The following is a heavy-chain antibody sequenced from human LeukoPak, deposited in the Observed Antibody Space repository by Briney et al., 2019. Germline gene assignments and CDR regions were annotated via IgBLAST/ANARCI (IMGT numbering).Heavy chain of an antibody. D-gene: IGHD3-22*01. CDR2: IYYSGST. J-gene: IGHJ3*02. CDR3: ASSHYGSREAFDI. CDR1: GGSISSYY. V-gene: IGHV4-59*08. Sequence: SETLSLTCTVSGGSISSYYWSWIRQPPGKGLEWIGYIYYSGSTNYNPSLKSRVTISVDTSKNQFSLKLSSVTAADTAVYYCASSHYGSREAFDIWGQGTMVTVSS.